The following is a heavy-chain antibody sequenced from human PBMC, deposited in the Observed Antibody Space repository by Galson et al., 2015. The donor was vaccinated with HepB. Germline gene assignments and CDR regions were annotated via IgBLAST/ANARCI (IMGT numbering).Heavy chain of an antibody. CDR3: ARKYSGYEIESRGGVDY. J-gene: IGHJ4*02. Sequence: SVKVSCKASGYTFTSYGISWVRQAPGQGLEWMGWISAYNGNTNYAQKLQGRVTMTTDTSTSTAYMELRSLRSDDTAVYYCARKYSGYEIESRGGVDYWGQGTLVTVSS. D-gene: IGHD5-12*01. CDR2: ISAYNGNT. V-gene: IGHV1-18*04. CDR1: GYTFTSYG.